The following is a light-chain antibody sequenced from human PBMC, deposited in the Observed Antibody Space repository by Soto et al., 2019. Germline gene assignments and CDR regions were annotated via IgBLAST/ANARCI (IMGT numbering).Light chain of an antibody. CDR2: STN. V-gene: IGLV1-44*01. J-gene: IGLJ3*02. CDR3: ASWDDTLHAWV. CDR1: NSNIGTNA. Sequence: QSVLTQPPSASGTPGQRVTISCSGSNSNIGTNAVNWYQQIPGTAPKLLIYSTNQRPSGVPDRISGSRSGTSASLAISGLQSEDEADYYCASWDDTLHAWVFGGGTKLTVL.